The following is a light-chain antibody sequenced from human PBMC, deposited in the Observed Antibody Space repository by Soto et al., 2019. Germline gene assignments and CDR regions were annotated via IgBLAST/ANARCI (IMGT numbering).Light chain of an antibody. CDR1: QSVSNNY. CDR3: QQYGSSPRT. J-gene: IGKJ1*01. V-gene: IGKV3-20*01. Sequence: EIVLTQSPGTLSLSPGERATLSCRASQSVSNNYLAWYQQKPGQAPRLLIYGASGTAPGVPDRFSGSGSGTDFILTISRLEPEDFVVYYCQQYGSSPRTFGQGTKVEIK. CDR2: GAS.